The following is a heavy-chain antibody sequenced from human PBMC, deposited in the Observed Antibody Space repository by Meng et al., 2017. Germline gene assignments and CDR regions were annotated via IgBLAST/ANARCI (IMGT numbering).Heavy chain of an antibody. CDR1: GFTFSSYE. CDR3: ARATSSSWCLKSYFDL. Sequence: GASLKISCAASGFTFSSYEMNWVRHPPGKGLEWVSYISSSGSTIYYADSLKGRFTISRDNAKNSLYMKMNSLGAEDTAVYYCARATSSSWCLKSYFDLWGRGTLVTVSS. CDR2: ISSSGSTI. V-gene: IGHV3-48*03. J-gene: IGHJ2*01. D-gene: IGHD6-13*01.